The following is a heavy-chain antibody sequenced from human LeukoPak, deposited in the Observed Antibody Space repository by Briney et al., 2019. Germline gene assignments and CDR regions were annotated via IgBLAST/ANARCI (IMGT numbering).Heavy chain of an antibody. Sequence: GGSLRLSCAASGLTFSTYGMNWVRQAPGKGLEWVSSISSSSSYIYYADSVKGRFTISGDNAKNSLYLQMNSLRAEDTALYYCARDLYPGYSSSWYPSQWGQGTLVTVSS. J-gene: IGHJ4*02. CDR2: ISSSSSYI. CDR3: ARDLYPGYSSSWYPSQ. D-gene: IGHD6-13*01. CDR1: GLTFSTYG. V-gene: IGHV3-21*01.